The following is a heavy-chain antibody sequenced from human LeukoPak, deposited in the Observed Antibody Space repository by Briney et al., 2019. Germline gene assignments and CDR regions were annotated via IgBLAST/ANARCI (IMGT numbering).Heavy chain of an antibody. Sequence: GGSLRLSCAASGFTFSGSAMHWVRQAPGKGLEWVAVISYDGSNKYYADSVKGRFTISRDNSKNTLYLQMNSLRAEDTAVYYCARGYYYDSSAYYVADYWGQGTLVTVSS. CDR3: ARGYYYDSSAYYVADY. V-gene: IGHV3-30-3*01. CDR1: GFTFSGSA. CDR2: ISYDGSNK. J-gene: IGHJ4*02. D-gene: IGHD3-22*01.